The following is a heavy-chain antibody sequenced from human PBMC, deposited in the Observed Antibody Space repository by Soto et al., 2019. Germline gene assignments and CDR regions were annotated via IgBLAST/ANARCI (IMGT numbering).Heavy chain of an antibody. D-gene: IGHD5-12*01. CDR1: GGTFSSYA. J-gene: IGHJ4*02. CDR2: IIPIFGTA. Sequence: ASVKVSCKASGGTFSSYAISWVRQAPGQGLEWMGGIIPIFGTANYAQKFQGRVTITADESTSTAYMELSSLRSEDTAVYYCAGGSTAVVEMATISGFDEWGQGTLVTVSS. V-gene: IGHV1-69*13. CDR3: AGGSTAVVEMATISGFDE.